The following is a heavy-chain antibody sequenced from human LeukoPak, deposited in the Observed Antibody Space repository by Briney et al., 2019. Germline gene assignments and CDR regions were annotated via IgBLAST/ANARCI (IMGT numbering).Heavy chain of an antibody. J-gene: IGHJ4*02. Sequence: GGSLRLSCAASGFTFSNAWMSWVRQAPGKGLGWVGRIKSKTDGGTTDYAAPVKGRFTISRDDSKNTLYLQMNSLKTEDTAVYYCTTEYYDILTGYLNFDYWGQGTLVTVSS. D-gene: IGHD3-9*01. CDR1: GFTFSNAW. CDR2: IKSKTDGGTT. CDR3: TTEYYDILTGYLNFDY. V-gene: IGHV3-15*01.